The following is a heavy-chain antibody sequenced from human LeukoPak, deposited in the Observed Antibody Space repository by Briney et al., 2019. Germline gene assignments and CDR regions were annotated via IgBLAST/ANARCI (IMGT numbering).Heavy chain of an antibody. CDR3: ASAVKYYYDSSGYYYGIDY. V-gene: IGHV1-69*13. Sequence: ASVKVSCKASGGTFSSYAISWVRQAPGQGLEWMGGIIPIFGTANYAQKFQGRVTITADGSTSTAYMELSSLRSEDTAVYYCASAVKYYYDSSGYYYGIDYWGQGTLVTVSS. J-gene: IGHJ4*02. D-gene: IGHD3-22*01. CDR2: IIPIFGTA. CDR1: GGTFSSYA.